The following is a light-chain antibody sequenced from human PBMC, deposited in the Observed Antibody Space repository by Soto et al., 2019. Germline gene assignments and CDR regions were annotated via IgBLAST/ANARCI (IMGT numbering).Light chain of an antibody. CDR1: QGIGDT. CDR3: QQYNSYSPWT. J-gene: IGKJ1*01. Sequence: MRQSPATLSVSPGEGATLSCRASQGIGDTLAWYQHKPGQTPRLLIYDTSTSLESGVPSRFSGSGSGTEFTLTISSLQPDDFATYYCQQYNSYSPWTFGQGTKVDIK. CDR2: DTS. V-gene: IGKV1-5*01.